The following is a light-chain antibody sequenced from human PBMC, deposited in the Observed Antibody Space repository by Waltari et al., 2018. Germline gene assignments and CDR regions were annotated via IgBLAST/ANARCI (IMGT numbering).Light chain of an antibody. J-gene: IGLJ2*01. CDR1: NSNIGSNT. CDR2: NTN. Sequence: QSVLTQPPSASGTPGQRVTISCSGSNSNIGSNTVNWYQHLQGTAPKLLIYNTNQRPSGVPVRFSGSKSGTSASLAISGLLSEDEGDYYCAGWDDSLNGVVFGGGTKLTVL. V-gene: IGLV1-44*01. CDR3: AGWDDSLNGVV.